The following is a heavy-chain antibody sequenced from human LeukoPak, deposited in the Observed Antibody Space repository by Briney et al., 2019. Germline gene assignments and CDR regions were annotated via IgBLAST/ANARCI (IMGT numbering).Heavy chain of an antibody. D-gene: IGHD6-13*01. CDR3: ARDGRKGAAAGPFQH. J-gene: IGHJ1*01. V-gene: IGHV3-30-3*01. CDR1: GFTFSSYA. CDR2: ISYDGSNK. Sequence: PGRSLRLSCAASGFTFSSYAMHCVRQAPGKGLEWVAVISYDGSNKYYADSVKGRFTISRDNSKNTLYLQMNSLRAEDTAVYYCARDGRKGAAAGPFQHWGQGTLVTVSS.